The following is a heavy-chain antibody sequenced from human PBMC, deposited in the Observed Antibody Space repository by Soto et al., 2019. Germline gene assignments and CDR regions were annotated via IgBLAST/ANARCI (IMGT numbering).Heavy chain of an antibody. J-gene: IGHJ5*01. CDR3: TKEKGGQLFGGFDS. CDR2: ISWSSGSI. D-gene: IGHD3-10*01. Sequence: DVQLVESGGGLVQPGRSLRLSCAASGFTFDEYATHWVRQAPGKGLEWVSGISWSSGSIGYADSVKGRFTISRDNAKNSLYLQMNSLRTEDTALYYCTKEKGGQLFGGFDSWGQGTLVTVSS. V-gene: IGHV3-9*01. CDR1: GFTFDEYA.